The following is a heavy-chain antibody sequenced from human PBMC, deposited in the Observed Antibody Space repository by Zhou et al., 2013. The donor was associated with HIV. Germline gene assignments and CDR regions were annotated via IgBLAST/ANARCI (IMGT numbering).Heavy chain of an antibody. D-gene: IGHD3-16*01. Sequence: QVQSVQSGAEVRKPGSSVKVSCKTSGDTSTSHTVSWVRQVPGHGLEWMGGTVLRLGEVSYAQVFQDRVTITTDDARGTAHMELSSLRCEDTGVYYCARDRGEDRFKFFYVMDVWDGETTVTVSS. V-gene: IGHV1-69*16. CDR3: ARDRGEDRFKFFYVMDV. CDR1: GDTSTSHT. CDR2: TVLRLGEV. J-gene: IGHJ6*04.